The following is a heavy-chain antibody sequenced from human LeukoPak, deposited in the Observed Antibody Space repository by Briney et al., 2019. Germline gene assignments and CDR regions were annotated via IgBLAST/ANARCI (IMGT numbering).Heavy chain of an antibody. V-gene: IGHV3-23*01. CDR3: AKGRGGAPLYYGMDV. Sequence: GGSLRLSCAASGFTFSSYAMSWVRQAPGKGLEWVSAISGSGGSTYYADSVKGRFTISRDNSKNTLYLQMNSLRAEDTAVYYCAKGRGGAPLYYGMDVWGQGTTVTVSS. CDR2: ISGSGGST. J-gene: IGHJ6*02. CDR1: GFTFSSYA. D-gene: IGHD3-16*01.